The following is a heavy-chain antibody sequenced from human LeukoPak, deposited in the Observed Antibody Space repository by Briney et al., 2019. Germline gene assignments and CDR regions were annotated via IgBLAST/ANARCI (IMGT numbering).Heavy chain of an antibody. CDR3: ARSRRGYSRAFDI. CDR2: INHSGST. V-gene: IGHV4-34*01. CDR1: GVSFSGYY. J-gene: IGHJ3*02. Sequence: SETLSLTCAVYGVSFSGYYWSWIRQPPGKGLEWIGEINHSGSTNYNPSLKSRVTISVDTSKNQFSLKLSSVTAADTAVCYCARSRRGYSRAFDIWGQGTMVTVSS. D-gene: IGHD5-18*01.